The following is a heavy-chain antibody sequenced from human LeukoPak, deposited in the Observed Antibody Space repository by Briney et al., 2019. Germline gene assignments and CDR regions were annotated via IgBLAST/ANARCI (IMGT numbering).Heavy chain of an antibody. CDR1: GGSISSSSYN. CDR2: IYYSGST. V-gene: IGHV4-39*02. D-gene: IGHD1-26*01. CDR3: ARESGSYPNWFDP. J-gene: IGHJ5*02. Sequence: SETLSLTCSVSGGSISSSSYNWGWIRQPPGKGLEWIGSIYYSGSTYYNPSLKSRVTISVDTSKNQFSLKLSSVTAADTAVYYCARESGSYPNWFDPWGQGTLVTVSS.